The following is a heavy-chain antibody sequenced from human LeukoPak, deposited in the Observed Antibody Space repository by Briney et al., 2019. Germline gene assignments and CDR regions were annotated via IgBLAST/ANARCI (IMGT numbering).Heavy chain of an antibody. J-gene: IGHJ4*02. D-gene: IGHD5-24*01. CDR3: ARDQDDYNSLDY. V-gene: IGHV4-59*01. CDR2: IYYSGST. CDR1: GGSISSYY. Sequence: SETLSLTCTVSGGSISSYYWSWIRQPPGKGLEWIEYIYYSGSTNYNPSLKSRVTISVDTSKNQFSLKLSSVTAADTAVYYCARDQDDYNSLDYWGQGTLGTVSS.